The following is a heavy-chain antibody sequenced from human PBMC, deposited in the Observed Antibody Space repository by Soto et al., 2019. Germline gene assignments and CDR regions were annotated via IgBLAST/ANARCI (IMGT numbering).Heavy chain of an antibody. Sequence: GGSLRLSCAASGFSFSAAWMKWVRQAPGKGLEWVGRIGNKANSYITEYAASVKGRFTISRDDSKNSLSLQMNSLKTEDTAVYYCTRGYSSVSIYAFDVWXQGTMVTVS. V-gene: IGHV3-72*01. D-gene: IGHD2-21*01. CDR2: IGNKANSYIT. CDR3: TRGYSSVSIYAFDV. J-gene: IGHJ3*01. CDR1: GFSFSAAW.